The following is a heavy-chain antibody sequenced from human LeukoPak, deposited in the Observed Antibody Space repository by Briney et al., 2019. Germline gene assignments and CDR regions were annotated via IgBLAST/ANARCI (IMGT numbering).Heavy chain of an antibody. CDR3: ARMGGSYGY. D-gene: IGHD1-26*01. Sequence: GGSLRLSCAVSGFTLSSDWMHWVRQAPGKGLEWVSRMNQDGSDTSYADSVKGRFTISRDNAKNTVYLQMNSLRAEDTAVYYCARMGGSYGYWGQGTLVTVSS. CDR1: GFTLSSDW. CDR2: MNQDGSDT. J-gene: IGHJ4*02. V-gene: IGHV3-74*01.